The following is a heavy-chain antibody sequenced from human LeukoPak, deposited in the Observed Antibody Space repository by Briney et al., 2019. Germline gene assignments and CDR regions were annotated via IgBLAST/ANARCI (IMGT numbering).Heavy chain of an antibody. Sequence: GASVKVSCKDSGYSFTGYYMHWVRQAPGQGLEWMGRINPNSGGTNYAQKFQGRVTMTRDPSISTAYMELSRLRSDDTAVYYCAVEASTRRSNDAFDIWGQGTMVTVSS. V-gene: IGHV1-2*06. CDR2: INPNSGGT. D-gene: IGHD2-2*01. J-gene: IGHJ3*02. CDR3: AVEASTRRSNDAFDI. CDR1: GYSFTGYY.